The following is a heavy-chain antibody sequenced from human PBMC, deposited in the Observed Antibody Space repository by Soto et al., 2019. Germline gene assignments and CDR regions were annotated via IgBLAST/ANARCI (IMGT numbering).Heavy chain of an antibody. CDR2: IYPGDSDT. Sequence: GESLKISCKGSGYSFTSYWIGWVRQMPGKGLEWMGIIYPGDSDTRYSPSFQGQVTISADRSINTAYLQWSSLKASDTAMYYCARRAYCGGDCYHLYFDYWGQGTLVTVSS. CDR1: GYSFTSYW. V-gene: IGHV5-51*01. J-gene: IGHJ4*02. D-gene: IGHD2-21*02. CDR3: ARRAYCGGDCYHLYFDY.